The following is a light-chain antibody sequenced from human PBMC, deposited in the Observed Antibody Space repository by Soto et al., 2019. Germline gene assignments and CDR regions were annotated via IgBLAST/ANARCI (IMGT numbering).Light chain of an antibody. Sequence: NVLAQSPGTLSLSPGERATLSCRASHSVSSKLAWYQQKPGQAPRLLIHGASSRATGVPDRFSGSGSGTEVTLTIGRLEPEDFAVYYCQQYDSLPRTFGQGTKVDTK. CDR1: HSVSSK. J-gene: IGKJ1*01. CDR3: QQYDSLPRT. CDR2: GAS. V-gene: IGKV3-20*01.